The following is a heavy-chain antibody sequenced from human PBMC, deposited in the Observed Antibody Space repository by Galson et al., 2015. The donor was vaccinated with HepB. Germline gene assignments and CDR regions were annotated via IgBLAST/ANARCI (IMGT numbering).Heavy chain of an antibody. V-gene: IGHV1-18*01. J-gene: IGHJ6*03. CDR2: ISAYNGNT. CDR1: GYTFTSYG. CDR3: ARAKYEYQQQDYYYYYMDV. D-gene: IGHD2-2*01. Sequence: SVKVSCKASGYTFTSYGISWVRQAPGQGLEWMGWISAYNGNTNYAQELQGRVTMTTDTSTSTAYMELRGLRSDDTAVYYCARAKYEYQQQDYYYYYMDVWGKGTTVTVSS.